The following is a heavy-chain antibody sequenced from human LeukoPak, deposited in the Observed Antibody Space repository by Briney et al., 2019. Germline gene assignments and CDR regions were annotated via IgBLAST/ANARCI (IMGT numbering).Heavy chain of an antibody. CDR2: INHSGST. CDR1: SGSFSGYY. J-gene: IGHJ4*02. V-gene: IGHV4-34*01. D-gene: IGHD2-2*01. Sequence: SETLSLTCAVYSGSFSGYYWSWIRQPPGKGLEWLGEINHSGSTNYNPSLKSRVTISVDTSKNQFSLKLTSATVADTALYYCARVVSGLVVPPTRGDYFDSWGQGTVVTVSS. CDR3: ARVVSGLVVPPTRGDYFDS.